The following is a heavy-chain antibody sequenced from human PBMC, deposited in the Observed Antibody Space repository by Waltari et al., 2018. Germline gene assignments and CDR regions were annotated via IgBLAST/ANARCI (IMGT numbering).Heavy chain of an antibody. CDR1: GYSISRAYY. Sequence: QVQLQESGPGLVKPSETLSLTCAVSGYSISRAYYWGWIRQPPGKGLAWIGSIYHSGSTYYNPSLKSRVTISVDTSKNQFSLKLSSVTAADTAVYYCARRVSSSRFIYFDYWGQGTLVTVSS. V-gene: IGHV4-38-2*01. J-gene: IGHJ4*02. CDR3: ARRVSSSRFIYFDY. D-gene: IGHD6-13*01. CDR2: IYHSGST.